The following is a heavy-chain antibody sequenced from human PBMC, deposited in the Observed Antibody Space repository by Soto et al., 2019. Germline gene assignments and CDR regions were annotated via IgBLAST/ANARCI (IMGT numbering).Heavy chain of an antibody. CDR3: AKKREDYYYYGMDV. CDR2: ISYDGSNK. CDR1: GFTFSSYG. D-gene: IGHD1-26*01. V-gene: IGHV3-30*18. Sequence: GGSLRLSCAASGFTFSSYGMHWVRQAPGKGLEWVAVISYDGSNKYYADSVKGRFTISRDNSKNTLYLQMNSLRAEDTAVYYCAKKREDYYYYGMDVWGQGTTVTVSS. J-gene: IGHJ6*02.